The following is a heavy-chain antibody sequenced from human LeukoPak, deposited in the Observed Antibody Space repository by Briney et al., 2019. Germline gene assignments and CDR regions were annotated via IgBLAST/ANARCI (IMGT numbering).Heavy chain of an antibody. V-gene: IGHV3-23*01. CDR1: GFTFSSYS. D-gene: IGHD4-17*01. CDR3: AKGRADFGRTAGFEI. Sequence: GGSLRLSCAASGFTFSSYSMNWVRQAPGKGLEWVSAISASGDNTHYLDSVKGRFTISRDNSKNTLYVQMNSLRAEDTAVYYCAKGRADFGRTAGFEIWGQGTMVAVSS. J-gene: IGHJ3*02. CDR2: ISASGDNT.